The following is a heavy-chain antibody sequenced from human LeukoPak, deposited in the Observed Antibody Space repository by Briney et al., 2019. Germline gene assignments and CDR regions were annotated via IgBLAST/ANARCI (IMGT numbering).Heavy chain of an antibody. CDR2: IKPCRII. D-gene: IGHD3-10*01. CDR1: GGSLTGYY. J-gene: IGHJ4*02. V-gene: IGHV4-34*01. Sequence: PSETLSLTCAVHGGSLTGYYWSWRRQPPGEGVEWVGEIKPCRIINYNPSVKSLVTISKDTSKNQLFLNLNSATAADTAVYYCVRGFSGVVGDYWGQGTLVTVSS. CDR3: VRGFSGVVGDY.